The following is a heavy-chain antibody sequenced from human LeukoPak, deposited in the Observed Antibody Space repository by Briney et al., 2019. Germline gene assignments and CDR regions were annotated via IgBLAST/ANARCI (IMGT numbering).Heavy chain of an antibody. CDR1: GFTFSSYA. D-gene: IGHD3-22*01. Sequence: GRSLRLSCAASGFTFSSYAIHWVRQAPGKGLEWVAVISYDGSNQYYADSVKGRFTISRDNSKNTLYLQMNSLRAEDTAVYYCAKDGHYDSSGYYSPDAFDIWGQGTMVTVSS. CDR2: ISYDGSNQ. CDR3: AKDGHYDSSGYYSPDAFDI. V-gene: IGHV3-30-3*01. J-gene: IGHJ3*02.